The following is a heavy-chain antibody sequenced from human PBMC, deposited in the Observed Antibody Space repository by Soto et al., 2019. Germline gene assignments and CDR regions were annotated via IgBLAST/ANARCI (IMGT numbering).Heavy chain of an antibody. Sequence: EVQLVESGGGLVQPGGSLRLSCAASGFTFSSYEMNWVRQAPGKGLEWVSYISSSGRTIYYADSVKGRFTISRDNAKNSLYLQMNSLRAEDTAVYYCVREVGYCSGGSCYSDPGAQQYNWFDPWGQGTLVTVSS. V-gene: IGHV3-48*03. CDR1: GFTFSSYE. CDR3: VREVGYCSGGSCYSDPGAQQYNWFDP. J-gene: IGHJ5*02. CDR2: ISSSGRTI. D-gene: IGHD2-15*01.